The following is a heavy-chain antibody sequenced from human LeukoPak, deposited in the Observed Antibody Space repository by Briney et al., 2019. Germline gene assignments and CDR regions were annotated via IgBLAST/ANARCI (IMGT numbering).Heavy chain of an antibody. D-gene: IGHD2-15*01. CDR1: GLSLSTSGVG. CDR2: IYWNDDK. V-gene: IGHV2-5*01. Sequence: SGPTLLKPTQTLTLTCTFSGLSLSTSGVGVGWIRQPPGKALEWLALIYWNDDKRYSPSLKSRLTITKDTSKNQVVLTMTNMDPVDTATYYCAHDLLGGGGSCYDYWGQGTLVTVSS. J-gene: IGHJ4*02. CDR3: AHDLLGGGGSCYDY.